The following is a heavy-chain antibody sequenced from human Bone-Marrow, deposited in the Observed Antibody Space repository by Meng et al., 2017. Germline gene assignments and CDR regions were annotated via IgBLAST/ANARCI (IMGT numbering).Heavy chain of an antibody. CDR2: IWYDGSNK. J-gene: IGHJ2*01. CDR1: GFTFSSYG. V-gene: IGHV3-33*01. D-gene: IGHD4-23*01. Sequence: GGSLRLSCAASGFTFSSYGMHWVRQAPGKGLEWVAVIWYDGSNKYYADSVKGRFTISRDNSKKTLYLQMNSLRAEDTAVYYCARGSTVGLTSDWYFDLWGRGTLVTVSS. CDR3: ARGSTVGLTSDWYFDL.